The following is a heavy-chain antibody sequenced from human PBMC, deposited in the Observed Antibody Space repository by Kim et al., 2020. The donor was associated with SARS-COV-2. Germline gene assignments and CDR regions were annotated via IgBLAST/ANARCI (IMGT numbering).Heavy chain of an antibody. Sequence: GGSLRLSCAASGFTFSSYGMHWVRQAPGKGLEWVAVISYDGSNRYYADSVKSRFTISRDNSKNTLYLQMNSLRAEDTAVYYCAKDGMYSSGWDLWDYWGQGTLVTVSS. D-gene: IGHD6-19*01. CDR3: AKDGMYSSGWDLWDY. CDR2: ISYDGSNR. CDR1: GFTFSSYG. V-gene: IGHV3-30*18. J-gene: IGHJ4*02.